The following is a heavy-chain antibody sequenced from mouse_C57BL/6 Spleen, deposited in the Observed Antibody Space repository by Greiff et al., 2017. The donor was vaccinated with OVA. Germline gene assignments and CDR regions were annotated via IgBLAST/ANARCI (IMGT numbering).Heavy chain of an antibody. V-gene: IGHV1-52*01. CDR3: ARRGDPWYFDV. J-gene: IGHJ1*03. D-gene: IGHD3-3*01. CDR2: IDPSDSET. CDR1: GYTFTSYW. Sequence: VQLQQPGAELVRPGSSVKLSCKASGYTFTSYWMHWVKQRPIQGLEWIGNIDPSDSETHYNQKFKDKATLTVDKSSSTAYMQLSSLTSEDSAVYYCARRGDPWYFDVWGTGTTVTVSS.